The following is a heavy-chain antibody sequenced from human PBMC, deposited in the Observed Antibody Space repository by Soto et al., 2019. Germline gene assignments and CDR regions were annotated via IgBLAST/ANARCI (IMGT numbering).Heavy chain of an antibody. V-gene: IGHV3-23*01. CDR2: ISGSGGST. CDR1: GFTFSYYA. Sequence: GESLKISCAAPGFTFSYYAMSWVRQAPGRGVEWVSGISGSGGSTNYADSVKGRFTISRDNSKNTLNVQMNSLRAKDRAVYNCAKAGRTESGWYSYYYYGVDVWGQGTTVTVSS. D-gene: IGHD6-19*01. CDR3: AKAGRTESGWYSYYYYGVDV. J-gene: IGHJ6*02.